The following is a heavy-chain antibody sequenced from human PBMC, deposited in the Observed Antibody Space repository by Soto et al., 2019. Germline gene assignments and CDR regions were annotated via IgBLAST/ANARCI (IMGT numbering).Heavy chain of an antibody. V-gene: IGHV4-4*02. Sequence: SETLSLTCFVSGGPINTPINTYQWWSWVRQSPGKGLEWIAEINRSGSTNYNPSLKSRVTISLDKSNNQFSLTLNSVTAADTAVYYCARGGKNTDYFDTGYFDYWGQGAPVTVS. J-gene: IGHJ4*02. CDR3: ARGGKNTDYFDTGYFDY. D-gene: IGHD3-9*01. CDR1: GGPINTPINTYQW. CDR2: INRSGST.